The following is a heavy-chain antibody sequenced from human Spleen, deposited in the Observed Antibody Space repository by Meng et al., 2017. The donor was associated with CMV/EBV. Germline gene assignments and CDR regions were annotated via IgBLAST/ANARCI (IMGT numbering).Heavy chain of an antibody. CDR2: IYDTGAT. CDR3: LHSGNYYGDAFDI. D-gene: IGHD1-26*01. CDR1: GVSISGSRYY. V-gene: IGHV4-39*07. J-gene: IGHJ3*02. Sequence: SETLSLTCTVSGVSISGSRYYWGWLRQSPGKGLEWIGNIYDTGATYNNPSLMSRVTMSVDTSKNQFSLKLSSVTAADTAVYYGLHSGNYYGDAFDIWGQGTMVTVSS.